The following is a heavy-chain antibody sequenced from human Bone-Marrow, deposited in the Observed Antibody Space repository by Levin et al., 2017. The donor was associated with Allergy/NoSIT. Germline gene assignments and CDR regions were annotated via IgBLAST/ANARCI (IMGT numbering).Heavy chain of an antibody. Sequence: ASVKVSCKTSGDTFSGYGVIWVRQAPGQGLEWMGGTVPIFGTEDYAQKFQDRVTITADKGTATVYMELSSLTFEDTAVYYCARGTTTYSPVTGYYMGGVNFFDFWGQGTLVTVSS. J-gene: IGHJ4*02. CDR3: ARGTTTYSPVTGYYMGGVNFFDF. CDR1: GDTFSGYG. V-gene: IGHV1-69*06. CDR2: TVPIFGTE. D-gene: IGHD3-9*01.